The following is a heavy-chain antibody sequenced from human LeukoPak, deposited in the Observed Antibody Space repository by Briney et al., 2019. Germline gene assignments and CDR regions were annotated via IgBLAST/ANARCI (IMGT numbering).Heavy chain of an antibody. V-gene: IGHV3-48*04. CDR1: GFTFSNYW. D-gene: IGHD6-19*01. Sequence: GGPLSLCCAASGFTFSNYWMSWVRQAPGKGLEWVSYITTSGGIKSYADSVKGRFTISRDNAKNSVYLQINSLRAEDTAVYYCARDGVVDSSGWYVDYWGQGTLVTVSS. CDR2: ITTSGGIK. CDR3: ARDGVVDSSGWYVDY. J-gene: IGHJ4*02.